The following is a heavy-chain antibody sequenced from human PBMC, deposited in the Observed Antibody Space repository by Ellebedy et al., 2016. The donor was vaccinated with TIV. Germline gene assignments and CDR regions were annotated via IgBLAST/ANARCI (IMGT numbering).Heavy chain of an antibody. Sequence: SETLSLTCTVSGDSISSYYWSWIRQPPGKGLNWIGYIYNSGSTRYNPSLKSRVTISVDTSKNQFSLKLSSVTAADTAVYYCARHQAPGDPRAFDIWGQGTMVTVSS. J-gene: IGHJ3*02. CDR1: GDSISSYY. CDR3: ARHQAPGDPRAFDI. CDR2: IYNSGST. V-gene: IGHV4-59*08. D-gene: IGHD2-21*02.